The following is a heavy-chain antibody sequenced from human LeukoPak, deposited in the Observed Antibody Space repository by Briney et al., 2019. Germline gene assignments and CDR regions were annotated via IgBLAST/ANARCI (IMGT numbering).Heavy chain of an antibody. CDR2: ISSSSSYI. Sequence: PGGSLRLSCAASGFTFSDYNMNWVRQAPGRGLDWVSSISSSSSYIYYADSVKGRFTISRDNAKNSLYLQTNSLRAEDTAVYYCARDRVSYGVRQVAFDIWGQGTMVTVSS. D-gene: IGHD5-18*01. CDR3: ARDRVSYGVRQVAFDI. V-gene: IGHV3-21*01. J-gene: IGHJ3*02. CDR1: GFTFSDYN.